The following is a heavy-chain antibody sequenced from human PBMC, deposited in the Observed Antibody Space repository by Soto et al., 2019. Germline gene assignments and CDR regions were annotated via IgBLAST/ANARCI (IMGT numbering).Heavy chain of an antibody. CDR3: AKPNYVDYYYGMDV. CDR2: ISGSGGST. CDR1: GFTFSSYA. J-gene: IGHJ6*02. Sequence: GGSLRLSCAASGFTFSSYAMSWVRQATGKGLEWVSAISGSGGSTYYADSVKGRFTISRDNSKNTLYLQMNSLRAEDTAVYYCAKPNYVDYYYGMDVWGQGTTVTVSS. D-gene: IGHD1-7*01. V-gene: IGHV3-23*01.